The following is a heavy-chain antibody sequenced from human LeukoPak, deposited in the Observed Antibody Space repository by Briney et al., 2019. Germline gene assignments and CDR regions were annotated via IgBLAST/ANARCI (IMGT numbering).Heavy chain of an antibody. Sequence: PSETLSLTCTVSGGSISSGGYYWSWIRQHPGKGLEWIGYIYYSGSTYYNPSLKSRVTISVDTSKNQFSLKLSPVTAADTAVYYCARAIVPMLRCSGGSCYSGWFDPWGQGTLVTVSS. CDR2: IYYSGST. D-gene: IGHD2-15*01. J-gene: IGHJ5*02. CDR3: ARAIVPMLRCSGGSCYSGWFDP. CDR1: GGSISSGGYY. V-gene: IGHV4-31*03.